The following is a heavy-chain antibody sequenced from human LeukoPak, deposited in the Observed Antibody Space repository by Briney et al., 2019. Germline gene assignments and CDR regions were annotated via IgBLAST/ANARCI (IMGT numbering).Heavy chain of an antibody. V-gene: IGHV3-30*02. Sequence: GGSLRLSCAASGFIFSSCGMHWVRQSPGKGLEGVAYIRYDGSDKLYIDSVKGRFTIARDNPKETLYLQMTSLSHDDTAVYFCVKDVGVGASYFDNWGQGTLVAVSS. CDR3: VKDVGVGASYFDN. CDR2: IRYDGSDK. D-gene: IGHD1-26*01. CDR1: GFIFSSCG. J-gene: IGHJ4*02.